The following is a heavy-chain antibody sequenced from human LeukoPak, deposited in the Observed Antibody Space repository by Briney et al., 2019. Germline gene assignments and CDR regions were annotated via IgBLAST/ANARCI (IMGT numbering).Heavy chain of an antibody. CDR3: ARVQSTGDSSAYYPLALGY. D-gene: IGHD3-22*01. CDR2: ISSSSSTI. CDR1: GFTFSSYS. J-gene: IGHJ4*02. Sequence: PGGSLRLSCAASGFTFSSYSMNWVRQAPGKGLEWVSYISSSSSTIYYSDSVKGRFTISRDNAKNSLYLQMNSLRAEDTAVYYCARVQSTGDSSAYYPLALGYWGQGTLVTVSS. V-gene: IGHV3-48*01.